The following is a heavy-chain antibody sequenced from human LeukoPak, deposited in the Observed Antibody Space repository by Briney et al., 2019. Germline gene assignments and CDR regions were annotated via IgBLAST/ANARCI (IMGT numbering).Heavy chain of an antibody. J-gene: IGHJ5*02. CDR3: ARDRGYCSSTSCYFRGKYSPWFDP. CDR1: GGSISSYY. Sequence: SETLSLTCTVSGGSISSYYWSWIRQPAGKGLEWIGRIYTSGSTNYNPSLKSRVTMSVDTSKNQFSLKLSSVTAADTAVYYCARDRGYCSSTSCYFRGKYSPWFDPWGQGTLVTVSS. CDR2: IYTSGST. D-gene: IGHD2-2*01. V-gene: IGHV4-4*07.